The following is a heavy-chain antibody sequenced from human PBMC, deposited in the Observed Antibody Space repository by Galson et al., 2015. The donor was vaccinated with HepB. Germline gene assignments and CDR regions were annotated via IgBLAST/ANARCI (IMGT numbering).Heavy chain of an antibody. CDR1: GGTFSSYT. D-gene: IGHD1-26*01. Sequence: SVKVSCKASGGTFSSYTISWVRQAPGQGLEWMGRIIPILGIANYAQKFQGRVTITADKSTSTAYMELSSLRSEDTAVYYCARASGSHTGNDAFDIWGQGTMVTVSS. CDR3: ARASGSHTGNDAFDI. J-gene: IGHJ3*02. CDR2: IIPILGIA. V-gene: IGHV1-69*02.